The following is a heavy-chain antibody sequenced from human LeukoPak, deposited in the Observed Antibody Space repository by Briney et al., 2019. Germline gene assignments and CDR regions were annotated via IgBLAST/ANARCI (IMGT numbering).Heavy chain of an antibody. CDR2: IYYSGST. CDR1: GGSISSYY. V-gene: IGHV4-59*08. J-gene: IGHJ6*02. CDR3: ARHRGSGPWIYYYYGMDV. Sequence: PSETLSLTCTVSGGSISSYYWSWIRQPPGKGLEWIGYIYYSGSTNYNPSLESRVTISVDTSKNQFSLKLSSVTAADTAVYYCARHRGSGPWIYYYYGMDVWGQGTTVTVSS. D-gene: IGHD5-12*01.